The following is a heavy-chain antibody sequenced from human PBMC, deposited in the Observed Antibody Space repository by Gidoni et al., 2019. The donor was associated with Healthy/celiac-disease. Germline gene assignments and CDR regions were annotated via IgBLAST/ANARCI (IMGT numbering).Heavy chain of an antibody. CDR3: ASRRAAAGTLLIGY. Sequence: QVQLQQWGAGLLKPSETLSLTCAVYGGSFSGYYWSWIRQPTGKGLEWIGEINHSGRTNYNPSLKIRVTISVDTSKNQFSLKLSSVTAADTAVYYCASRRAAAGTLLIGYWGQGTLVTVSS. D-gene: IGHD6-13*01. V-gene: IGHV4-34*01. CDR1: GGSFSGYY. CDR2: INHSGRT. J-gene: IGHJ4*02.